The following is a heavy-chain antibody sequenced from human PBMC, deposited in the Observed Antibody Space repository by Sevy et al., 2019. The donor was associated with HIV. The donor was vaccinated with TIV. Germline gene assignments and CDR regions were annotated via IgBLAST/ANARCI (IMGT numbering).Heavy chain of an antibody. V-gene: IGHV3-30*02. Sequence: GGSLRLSCAASGFTFSYSGMHWVRQAPGKGLEWVTFIQFDGSSQYYAESVKGRLTILRDNTKNTLYLPMNSLGRDDKAGYYCGKNTAAVGVGGFDYWGQGALVTVSS. J-gene: IGHJ4*02. CDR2: IQFDGSSQ. CDR3: GKNTAAVGVGGFDY. CDR1: GFTFSYSG. D-gene: IGHD2-8*02.